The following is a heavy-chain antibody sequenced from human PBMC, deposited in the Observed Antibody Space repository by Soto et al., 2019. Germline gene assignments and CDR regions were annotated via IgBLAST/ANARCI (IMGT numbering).Heavy chain of an antibody. Sequence: GGSLRLSCAASGFTFSSYAMSWVRQAPGKGLEWVSAISGSGGSTYYADSVKGRFTISRDNSKNTLYLQMNSLRAEDTAVYYCAKGAYDFWSIPQGKQTPFDYWGQGTLVTVSS. CDR3: AKGAYDFWSIPQGKQTPFDY. D-gene: IGHD3-3*01. V-gene: IGHV3-23*01. CDR2: ISGSGGST. CDR1: GFTFSSYA. J-gene: IGHJ4*02.